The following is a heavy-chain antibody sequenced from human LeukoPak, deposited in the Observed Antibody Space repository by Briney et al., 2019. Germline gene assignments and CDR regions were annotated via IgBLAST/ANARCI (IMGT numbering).Heavy chain of an antibody. CDR1: GGSISGYF. CDR3: ASDHTYYDILTGYPGGGFDY. J-gene: IGHJ4*02. D-gene: IGHD3-9*01. Sequence: SETLSLTCTVSGGSISGYFWAWIRRPAGKGLEWIGRIYSSGSTNYNLSLKSRVTMSVDTSKNQFSLRLSSVTAADTAVYYCASDHTYYDILTGYPGGGFDYWGQGTLVTVSS. V-gene: IGHV4-4*07. CDR2: IYSSGST.